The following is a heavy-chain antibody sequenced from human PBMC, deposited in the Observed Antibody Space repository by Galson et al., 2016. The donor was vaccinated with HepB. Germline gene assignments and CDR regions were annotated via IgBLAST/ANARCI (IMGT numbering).Heavy chain of an antibody. CDR1: GYTFTDYY. J-gene: IGHJ4*02. V-gene: IGHV1-46*04. CDR2: INPGGGRT. D-gene: IGHD3-3*01. CDR3: ARDRGSGYYFDY. Sequence: SVKVSCKASGYTFTDYYIHWVRQAPGQGLEWMAIINPGGGRTTYAQQLQGRLTVTRDSSTSTVHMELRRLTSEDTAVYYCARDRGSGYYFDYWGQGARVTVSA.